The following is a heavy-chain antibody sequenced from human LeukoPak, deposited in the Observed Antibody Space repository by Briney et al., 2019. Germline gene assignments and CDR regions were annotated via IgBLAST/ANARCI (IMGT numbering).Heavy chain of an antibody. D-gene: IGHD6-13*01. V-gene: IGHV1-18*01. Sequence: ASVKVSCKASGYTFTSYGISWVRQAPGQGLEWMGWISAYNGNTNYAQKLQGRVTMTTDTSTSTAYMELRSLRSDDTAVYYCARDFFAAAGPYYYYMDVWGKGTTVTISS. J-gene: IGHJ6*03. CDR1: GYTFTSYG. CDR2: ISAYNGNT. CDR3: ARDFFAAAGPYYYYMDV.